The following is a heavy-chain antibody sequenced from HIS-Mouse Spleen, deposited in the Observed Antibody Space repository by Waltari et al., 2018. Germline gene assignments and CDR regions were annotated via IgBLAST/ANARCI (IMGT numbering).Heavy chain of an antibody. D-gene: IGHD6-13*01. CDR3: AREIPYSSSWYDWYFDL. Sequence: QLQLQESGPGLVKPSEPLSLTCTVSGGSISSSSYYWGWIRQPTGKGLEWIGSIYYSGSTYYNPSLKSRVTISVDTSKNQFSLKLSSVTAADTAVYYCAREIPYSSSWYDWYFDLWGRGTLVTVSS. V-gene: IGHV4-39*07. CDR1: GGSISSSSYY. J-gene: IGHJ2*01. CDR2: IYYSGST.